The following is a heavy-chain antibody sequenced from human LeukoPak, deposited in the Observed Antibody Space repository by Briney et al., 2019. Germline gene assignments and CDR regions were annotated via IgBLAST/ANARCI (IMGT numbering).Heavy chain of an antibody. CDR3: ARYCSGGSCYLIDY. V-gene: IGHV4-61*02. CDR2: IYTSGST. Sequence: PSETLSLTCTVSGGSISSGSYYWSWIRQPAGKGLEWIGRIYTSGSTNYNPSLKSRVTISVDTSKNQFSLKLSSVTAADTAVYYCARYCSGGSCYLIDYWGQGTLVTVSS. J-gene: IGHJ4*02. CDR1: GGSISSGSYY. D-gene: IGHD2-15*01.